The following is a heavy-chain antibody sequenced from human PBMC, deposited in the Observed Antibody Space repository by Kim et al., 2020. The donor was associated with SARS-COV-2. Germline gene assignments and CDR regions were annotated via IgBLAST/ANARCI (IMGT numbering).Heavy chain of an antibody. CDR2: I. J-gene: IGHJ4*02. Sequence: IDYADAVKARFTITSNNAQNPLYMQMSSLGDEDTAVYYCGRERYGGNLDYWGQGTLVTVSS. D-gene: IGHD4-17*01. V-gene: IGHV3-48*02. CDR3: GRERYGGNLDY.